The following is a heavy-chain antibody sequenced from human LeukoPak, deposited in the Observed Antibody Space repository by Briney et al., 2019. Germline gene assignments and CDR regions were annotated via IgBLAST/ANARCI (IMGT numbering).Heavy chain of an antibody. Sequence: GGSLRLSCAASGFTFSSYWMSWVRQAPGKGLEWVANIKQDGSEKYYVDSVKGRFTISRDNAKNSLYLQMNSLRAEDTAVYYCARVGGIDSSGYYTPFDYWGQGTLVTVSS. CDR3: ARVGGIDSSGYYTPFDY. J-gene: IGHJ4*02. D-gene: IGHD3-22*01. V-gene: IGHV3-7*01. CDR1: GFTFSSYW. CDR2: IKQDGSEK.